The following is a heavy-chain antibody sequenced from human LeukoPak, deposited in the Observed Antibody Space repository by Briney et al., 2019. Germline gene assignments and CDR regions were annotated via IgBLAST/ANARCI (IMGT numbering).Heavy chain of an antibody. V-gene: IGHV1-8*01. CDR3: ARGSGFDSGYKYNIDY. CDR2: MNPNSANT. D-gene: IGHD5-12*01. CDR1: GYTFTSYD. J-gene: IGHJ4*02. Sequence: ASVKVSCKASGYTFTSYDINWVRQATGQGLEWMGWMNPNSANTGYAQKFQGRVTMTRNTSISTAYMELSSLRSEDTAVYYCARGSGFDSGYKYNIDYWGQGTLVTVSS.